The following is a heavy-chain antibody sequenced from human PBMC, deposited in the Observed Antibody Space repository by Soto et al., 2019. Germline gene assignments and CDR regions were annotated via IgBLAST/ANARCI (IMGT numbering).Heavy chain of an antibody. CDR3: ARDRVVMATGNFES. J-gene: IGHJ4*02. CDR1: GVTFSYYA. Sequence: QVQLVQSGAEVKKPGSSVKVSCKTSGVTFSYYAISWVRQVPGQGLEWMGGIIPMFGTPNYAQKFQDRVSITADESTSTVYMEVSSLRFEDTAVYYCARDRVVMATGNFESWGQGTLITVSS. D-gene: IGHD2-8*01. CDR2: IIPMFGTP. V-gene: IGHV1-69*12.